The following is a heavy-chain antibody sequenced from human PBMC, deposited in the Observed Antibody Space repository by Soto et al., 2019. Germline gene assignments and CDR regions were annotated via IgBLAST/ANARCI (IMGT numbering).Heavy chain of an antibody. CDR1: DESGTSPGNY. D-gene: IGHD2-15*01. Sequence: VQLQESGPGLVKPSQTLSLTCAVSDESGTSPGNYWNWIRQRPDTGLEWIGYISSGGSPFYNPSLQSRVSLSLDTSNILFSLTLNSVTAADTAVYYCTLNHCAGGGCYDRDYWGQGARVTVSS. V-gene: IGHV4-31*11. CDR3: TLNHCAGGGCYDRDY. J-gene: IGHJ1*01. CDR2: ISSGGSP.